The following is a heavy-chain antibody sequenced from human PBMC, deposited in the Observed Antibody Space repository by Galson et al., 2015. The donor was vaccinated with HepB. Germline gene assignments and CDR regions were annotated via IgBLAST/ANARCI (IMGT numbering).Heavy chain of an antibody. CDR2: ISAYNGNT. Sequence: SVKVSCKASGYTFTSYGISWVRQAPGQGLQWMGWISAYNGNTNYAQKLQGRVTMTTDTSTSTAYMELRSLRSDDTAVYYCASDDGRYQLLPYYYYGMDVGGQGTTVTVSS. V-gene: IGHV1-18*04. D-gene: IGHD2-2*01. CDR3: ASDDGRYQLLPYYYYGMDV. J-gene: IGHJ6*02. CDR1: GYTFTSYG.